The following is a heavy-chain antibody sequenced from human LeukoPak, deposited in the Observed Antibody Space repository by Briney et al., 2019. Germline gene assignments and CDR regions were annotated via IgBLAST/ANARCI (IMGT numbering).Heavy chain of an antibody. Sequence: ASVKVSCKASGYTFTSYGISWVRQAPGQGLEWMGWINAYNGNTNYAQKLQGRVTMTTGTSTSTAYMELRSLRSDDTAVYYCARLVVPAAKNDAFDIWGQGTMVTVSS. CDR1: GYTFTSYG. CDR2: INAYNGNT. D-gene: IGHD2-2*01. J-gene: IGHJ3*02. CDR3: ARLVVPAAKNDAFDI. V-gene: IGHV1-18*01.